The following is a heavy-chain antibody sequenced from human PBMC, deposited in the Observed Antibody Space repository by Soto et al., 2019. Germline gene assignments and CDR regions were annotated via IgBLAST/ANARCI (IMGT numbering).Heavy chain of an antibody. CDR3: AKDRAGVLLWFGESPLGDY. J-gene: IGHJ4*02. CDR1: GFTFSSYG. D-gene: IGHD3-10*01. Sequence: VQLLESGGGLVQPGGSLRLSCAASGFTFSSYGMHWVRQAPGKGLEWVAVISYDGSNKYYADSVKGRFTISRDNSKNTLYLQMNSLRAEDTAVYYCAKDRAGVLLWFGESPLGDYWGQGTLVTVSS. V-gene: IGHV3-30*18. CDR2: ISYDGSNK.